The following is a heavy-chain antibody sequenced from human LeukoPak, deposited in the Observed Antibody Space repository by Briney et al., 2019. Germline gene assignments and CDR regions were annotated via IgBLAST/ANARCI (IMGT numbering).Heavy chain of an antibody. J-gene: IGHJ4*02. CDR2: INHSGST. V-gene: IGHV4-34*09. CDR3: ARGYYSPFDY. D-gene: IGHD3-22*01. Sequence: SETLSLTCAVYGGSFSGYYWSWIRQPPGKGLEWIGEINHSGSTYYNPSLKSRVTISVDTSKNQFSLKLSSVTAADTAVYYCARGYYSPFDYWGQGTLVTVSS. CDR1: GGSFSGYY.